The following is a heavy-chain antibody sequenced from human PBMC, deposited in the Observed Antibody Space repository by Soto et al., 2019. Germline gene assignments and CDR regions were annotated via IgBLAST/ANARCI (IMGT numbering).Heavy chain of an antibody. CDR2: IYYSGST. CDR1: GGSINSSSYF. D-gene: IGHD6-19*01. CDR3: ARHYSSGSRNWFDP. J-gene: IGHJ5*02. V-gene: IGHV4-39*01. Sequence: SETLSLTCSVSGGSINSSSYFWCWVRQPPGKGLEWIGSIYYSGSTYYNPSLRSRVTISVDTSKNQFSLKLSSVTAADTAVFYCARHYSSGSRNWFDPWGQGTLVTVS.